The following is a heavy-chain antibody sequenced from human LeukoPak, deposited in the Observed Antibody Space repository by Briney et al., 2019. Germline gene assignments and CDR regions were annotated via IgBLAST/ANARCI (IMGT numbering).Heavy chain of an antibody. D-gene: IGHD5-24*01. CDR2: IYYSGST. V-gene: IGHV4-59*08. J-gene: IGHJ4*02. CDR1: GGSISSYY. Sequence: SETLSLTCTVSGGSISSYYWSWIRQPPGKGLEWIGYIYYSGSTNYNPSLKSRVTISVDTSKNQFSLKLSSVTAADTAVYYCARLGDPGMATISYWGQGTLVTVSS. CDR3: ARLGDPGMATISY.